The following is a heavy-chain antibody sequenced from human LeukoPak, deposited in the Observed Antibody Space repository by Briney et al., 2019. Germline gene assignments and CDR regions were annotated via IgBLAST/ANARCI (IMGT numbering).Heavy chain of an antibody. Sequence: GGSLRLSCAASGFTFSSYEMNWVRQAPGKGLEWVSYISSSGSTIYYADSVKGRFTISRDNAKNSLYLQMNSLRAEHTAVYYCARDRWGYSYGGDWGQGTLVTVSS. CDR1: GFTFSSYE. D-gene: IGHD5-18*01. CDR3: ARDRWGYSYGGD. J-gene: IGHJ4*02. CDR2: ISSSGSTI. V-gene: IGHV3-48*03.